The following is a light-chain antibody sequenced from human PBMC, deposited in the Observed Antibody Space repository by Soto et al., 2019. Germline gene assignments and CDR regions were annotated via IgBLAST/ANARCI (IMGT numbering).Light chain of an antibody. Sequence: QSVLTQPPSVSGAPGQRVTISCAGHTSNIGAGYDVHWYQQVPGTAPRLVIHANTNRPSGVPDRFSGSKSGTSASLAITGHPADDEADDHCKSYDIKLRSPVFGGGTKLTVL. CDR1: TSNIGAGYD. V-gene: IGLV1-40*01. CDR3: KSYDIKLRSPV. CDR2: ANT. J-gene: IGLJ2*01.